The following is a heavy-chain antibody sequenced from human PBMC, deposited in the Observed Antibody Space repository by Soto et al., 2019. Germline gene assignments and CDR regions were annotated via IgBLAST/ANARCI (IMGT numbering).Heavy chain of an antibody. CDR2: IYYVGTS. Sequence: SETLSLTCTVSGGSIGSYYGSWLRQPPGKGLEWIGYIYYVGTSSYNPSLKSRVTISLETSKSQISLRLTSVTAADTAVYYCARLGAYYQSLGPWGPGTLVTVSS. CDR1: GGSIGSYY. CDR3: ARLGAYYQSLGP. J-gene: IGHJ5*02. V-gene: IGHV4-59*12. D-gene: IGHD2-21*01.